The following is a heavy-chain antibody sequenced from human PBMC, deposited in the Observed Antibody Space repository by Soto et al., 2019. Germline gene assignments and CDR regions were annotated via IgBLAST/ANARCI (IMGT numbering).Heavy chain of an antibody. V-gene: IGHV1-2*02. CDR2: INPNSGGT. CDR1: GYTFTGYY. CDR3: ARDTYGYYDSSGYYYYDY. J-gene: IGHJ4*02. Sequence: GASVKVSCKASGYTFTGYYMHWGRQAPGQGLEWMGWINPNSGGTNYAQKFQGRVTMTRDTSISTAYMELSRLRSDDTAVYYCARDTYGYYDSSGYYYYDYWGQGTLVTVSS. D-gene: IGHD3-22*01.